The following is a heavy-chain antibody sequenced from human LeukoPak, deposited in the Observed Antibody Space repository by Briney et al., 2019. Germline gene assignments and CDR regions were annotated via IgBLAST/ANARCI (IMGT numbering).Heavy chain of an antibody. CDR2: ISAYNGNT. J-gene: IGHJ6*02. V-gene: IGHV1-18*01. CDR3: ARPGADCGSAGCYTYPHYGLDV. Sequence: ASVKVSCKASGYSFSGHGITWVRQAPGQGLEWMGWISAYNGNTKYAQNLQGRVTMTTDISTSTAYMELRSLRSDDTAVYYCARPGADCGSAGCYTYPHYGLDVWGQGTTVTVSS. CDR1: GYSFSGHG. D-gene: IGHD2-2*02.